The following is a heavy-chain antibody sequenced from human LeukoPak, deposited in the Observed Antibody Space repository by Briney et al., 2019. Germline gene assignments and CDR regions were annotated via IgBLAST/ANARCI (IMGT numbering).Heavy chain of an antibody. CDR1: GGSISSYY. CDR3: ARGQGESSSWSNFDY. Sequence: PSETLSLTCTVSGGSISSYYWSWIRQPPGKGLEWIGYIYYSGSTNYNPSLKSRVTISVDTSKNQFSLKLSSVTAADTAVYYCARGQGESSSWSNFDYWGQGTLVTVSS. J-gene: IGHJ4*02. V-gene: IGHV4-59*08. CDR2: IYYSGST. D-gene: IGHD6-13*01.